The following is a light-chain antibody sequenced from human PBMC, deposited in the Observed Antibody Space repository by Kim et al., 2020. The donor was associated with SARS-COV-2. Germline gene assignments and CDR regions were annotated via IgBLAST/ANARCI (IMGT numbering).Light chain of an antibody. V-gene: IGLV2-11*01. CDR2: DVT. Sequence: GQAVTISCTGTSSDVGGYNYVSWYQQYPGKAPKLMIYDVTKRPSGVPNRFSGSKSGNTASLTISGLQAGDEADYYCCSYAGSYTVVFGGGTQLTVL. J-gene: IGLJ3*02. CDR1: SSDVGGYNY. CDR3: CSYAGSYTVV.